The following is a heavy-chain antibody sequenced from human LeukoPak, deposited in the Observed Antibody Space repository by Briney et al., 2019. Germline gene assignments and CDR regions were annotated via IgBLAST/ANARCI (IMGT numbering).Heavy chain of an antibody. D-gene: IGHD2-21*02. CDR1: GDSVSSNSAA. Sequence: SQTLSLTCAISGDSVSSNSAAWNWIRQSPSRGLEWLGRTYYRSKWYNDYAVSVISRITINPDTSKNQFSLELNSVTPDDTAVYYCARDSVVTATGGFFDYWGQGTLVTVSS. J-gene: IGHJ4*02. CDR2: TYYRSKWYN. CDR3: ARDSVVTATGGFFDY. V-gene: IGHV6-1*01.